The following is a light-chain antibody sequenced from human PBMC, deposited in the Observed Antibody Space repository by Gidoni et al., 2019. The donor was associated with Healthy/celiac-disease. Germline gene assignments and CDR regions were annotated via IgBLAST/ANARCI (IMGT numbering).Light chain of an antibody. Sequence: EIVLTQSPGTLSLSPGERATLSCTASQRVSSSYLAWYQQKPGQAPRLLIYGASSRATCIPDRFSGSGSGTDFTLTSSRLEPEDFAVYYCQQYGSSPRTFGQGTKVEIK. V-gene: IGKV3-20*01. CDR1: QRVSSSY. CDR3: QQYGSSPRT. CDR2: GAS. J-gene: IGKJ1*01.